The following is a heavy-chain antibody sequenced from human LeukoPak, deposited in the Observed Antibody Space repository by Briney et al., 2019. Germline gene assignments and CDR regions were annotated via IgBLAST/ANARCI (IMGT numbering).Heavy chain of an antibody. V-gene: IGHV4-59*11. CDR3: ARGIPSGSYKYYFDY. CDR1: GASISSHY. CDR2: ISYSGSI. Sequence: SETLSLTCTVSGASISSHYWSWIRQPPGKGLEWIGYISYSGSINYNPSLRSRVTISVDTSKNQFSLKLSSATAADTAVYYCARGIPSGSYKYYFDYWGQGTLVTVSS. D-gene: IGHD1-26*01. J-gene: IGHJ4*02.